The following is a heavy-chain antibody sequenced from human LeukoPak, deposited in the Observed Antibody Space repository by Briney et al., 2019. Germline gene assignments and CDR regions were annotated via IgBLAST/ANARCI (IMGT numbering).Heavy chain of an antibody. Sequence: GGSLRLSCAGGGLSFYEHCFNWVRQAPGKGLEWVSGINRDGDRTGYADSVKGRFTISRDNARDVLYLEMNSLRVEDTALYYCARDRSYYVWTGYYSGLDFWGQGTLVTVSS. J-gene: IGHJ4*02. CDR3: ARDRSYYVWTGYYSGLDF. D-gene: IGHD3/OR15-3a*01. CDR2: INRDGDRT. V-gene: IGHV3-20*04. CDR1: GLSFYEHC.